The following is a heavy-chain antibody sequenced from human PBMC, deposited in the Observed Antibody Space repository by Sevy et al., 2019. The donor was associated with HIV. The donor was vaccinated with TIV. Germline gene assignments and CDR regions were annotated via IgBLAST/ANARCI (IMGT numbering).Heavy chain of an antibody. Sequence: GGCLRLSCAASGFTFSSYDMHWVRQATGKGLEWLSAIGTAGDPYYPGSVKGRFTISRENAKNSLYLQMNSLRALVTAVYYCARGYYYYMDVWGKGTTVTVSS. V-gene: IGHV3-13*05. J-gene: IGHJ6*03. CDR2: IGTAGDP. CDR3: ARGYYYYMDV. CDR1: GFTFSSYD.